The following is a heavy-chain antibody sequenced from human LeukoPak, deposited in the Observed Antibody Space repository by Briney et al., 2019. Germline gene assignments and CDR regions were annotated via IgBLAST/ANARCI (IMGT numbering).Heavy chain of an antibody. D-gene: IGHD5-24*01. CDR1: GFTFSSYA. CDR3: AREGKWLQLRYFDY. V-gene: IGHV3-23*01. Sequence: GGSLRLSCAASGFTFSSYAMSWVRQAPGKGLEWVSAISGTGGSTYYADSVKGRFTISRDTSNNTLYLQMNSLRADDTAVYYCAREGKWLQLRYFDYWGQGTLVTVSS. J-gene: IGHJ4*02. CDR2: ISGTGGST.